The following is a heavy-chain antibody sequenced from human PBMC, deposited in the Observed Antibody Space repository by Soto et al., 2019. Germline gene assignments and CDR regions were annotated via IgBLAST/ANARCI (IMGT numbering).Heavy chain of an antibody. J-gene: IGHJ5*02. CDR1: GFTFSNYA. V-gene: IGHV3-23*01. Sequence: PGGSLRLSCAASGFTFSNYAMSWVRQAPGKGLEWVSAISGIGSSTYYAASVKGRVTISRDNSRNTLYLQMNSLRAEDTAVYYCAKGRVVLSWFDPWGQGTLVTVSS. CDR3: AKGRVVLSWFDP. D-gene: IGHD2-8*01. CDR2: ISGIGSST.